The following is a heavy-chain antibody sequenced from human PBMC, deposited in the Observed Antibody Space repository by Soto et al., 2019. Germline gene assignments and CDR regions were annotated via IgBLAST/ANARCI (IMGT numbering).Heavy chain of an antibody. J-gene: IGHJ4*02. D-gene: IGHD3-22*01. CDR3: ARLVYYYDSSGYERYFDY. V-gene: IGHV4-39*01. CDR1: GGSISSSSYY. Sequence: SETLSLTCTVSGGSISSSSYYWDWIRQPPGKGLEWIGSIYYSGSTYYNPSLKSRVIISVDTSKNQFSLKLSSVTAADTAVYYCARLVYYYDSSGYERYFDYWGQGTLVTGSA. CDR2: IYYSGST.